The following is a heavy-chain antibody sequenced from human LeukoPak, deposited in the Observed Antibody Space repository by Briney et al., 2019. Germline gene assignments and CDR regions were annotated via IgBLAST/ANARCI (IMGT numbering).Heavy chain of an antibody. CDR1: GGSLSSGGYY. Sequence: PSETLSLTCTVSGGSLSSGGYYWSWIRQPPGKGLEWIGYIYHSGSTYYNPSLKSRVTISVDTSKNQFSLRLNSVTAADTAVYYCARGGYSGHDSAYWGQGTLVTVSS. CDR2: IYHSGST. CDR3: ARGGYSGHDSAY. V-gene: IGHV4-30-2*02. J-gene: IGHJ4*02. D-gene: IGHD5-12*01.